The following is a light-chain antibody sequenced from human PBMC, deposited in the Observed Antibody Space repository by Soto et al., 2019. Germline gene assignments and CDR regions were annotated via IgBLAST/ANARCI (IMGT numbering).Light chain of an antibody. CDR2: DAS. Sequence: DTELTQSPSSLSASVGERVTITCKATQGISSFLYWYQQKPGKAPKILIYDASNLETGVPSRFSGSGSGTDFTIAISSLQPEDVATYYCQQYQSLPPTFGGGTKVEIK. CDR3: QQYQSLPPT. J-gene: IGKJ4*01. CDR1: QGISSF. V-gene: IGKV1-33*01.